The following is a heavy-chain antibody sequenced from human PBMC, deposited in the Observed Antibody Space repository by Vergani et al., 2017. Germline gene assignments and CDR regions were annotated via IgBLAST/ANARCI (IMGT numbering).Heavy chain of an antibody. CDR2: IYYSGST. CDR1: GGSISSSSYY. D-gene: IGHD5-24*01. CDR3: ATHLFGYNPFDY. Sequence: QLQLQESGPGLVKPSETLSLTCTVSGGSISSSSYYWGWIRQPPGKGLEWIGSIYYSGSTYYNPSLKSRVTISVDTSKNQFSLKLSSVTAADTAVYYCATHLFGYNPFDYWGQGTLVTVSS. V-gene: IGHV4-39*01. J-gene: IGHJ4*02.